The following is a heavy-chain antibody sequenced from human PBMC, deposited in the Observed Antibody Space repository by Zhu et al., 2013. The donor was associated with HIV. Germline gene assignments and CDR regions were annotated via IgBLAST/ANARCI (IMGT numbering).Heavy chain of an antibody. CDR3: ATAVYHLYPPRPGIAAAVNT. CDR2: FDPEDGET. Sequence: QVQLVQSGAEVKKPGASVKVSCKVSGYTLTELSMHWVRQVPGKGLEWMGGFDPEDGETIYAQKFQGRVTMTEDTSTDTAYMELSSLRSEDTAVYYCATAVYHLYPPRPGIAAAVNTWGQGTLVTVSS. CDR1: GYTLTELS. J-gene: IGHJ4*02. V-gene: IGHV1-24*01. D-gene: IGHD6-13*01.